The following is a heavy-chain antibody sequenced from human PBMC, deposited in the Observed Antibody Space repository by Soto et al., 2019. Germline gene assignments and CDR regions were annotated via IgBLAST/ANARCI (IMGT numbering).Heavy chain of an antibody. CDR1: GFTFSDYY. D-gene: IGHD3-16*01. Sequence: GGSLRLSCAASGFTFSDYYMSWIRQAPGKGLEWVSYISSSGSTIYYADSGKGRFTISRDNAKNSLYLQVNSQRAEYTAVYYCARDGVVSTQGPYYYYGMDVWGQGTTVTVSS. V-gene: IGHV3-11*01. CDR3: ARDGVVSTQGPYYYYGMDV. CDR2: ISSSGSTI. J-gene: IGHJ6*02.